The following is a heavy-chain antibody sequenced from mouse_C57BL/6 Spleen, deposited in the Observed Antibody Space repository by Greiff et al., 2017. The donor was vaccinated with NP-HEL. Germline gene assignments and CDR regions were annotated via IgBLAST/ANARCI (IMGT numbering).Heavy chain of an antibody. CDR1: GFSLTSYG. V-gene: IGHV2-2*01. CDR3: ARSAIVTHYYAMDY. CDR2: IWSGGST. D-gene: IGHD2-5*01. Sequence: VKLVESGPGLVQPSQSLSITCTVSGFSLTSYGVHWVRQSPGKGLEWLGVIWSGGSTDYNAAFISRLSISKDNSKSQVFFKMNRLQADDTAIYYCARSAIVTHYYAMDYWGQGTSVTVSS. J-gene: IGHJ4*01.